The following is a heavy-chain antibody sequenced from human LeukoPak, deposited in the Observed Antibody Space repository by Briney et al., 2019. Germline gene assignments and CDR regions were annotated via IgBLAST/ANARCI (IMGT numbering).Heavy chain of an antibody. V-gene: IGHV3-30-3*01. CDR3: ATDIGGEWLSSFDY. CDR1: GFTFSSYA. J-gene: IGHJ4*02. Sequence: PGGSLRLSCAVSGFTFSSYAMHWVRQAPGKGLEWVAVISYDGSNKYYADSVKGRFTISRDNSKNTLYLQMNSLRAEDTALYYCATDIGGEWLSSFDYWGQGTLVTVSS. D-gene: IGHD3-3*01. CDR2: ISYDGSNK.